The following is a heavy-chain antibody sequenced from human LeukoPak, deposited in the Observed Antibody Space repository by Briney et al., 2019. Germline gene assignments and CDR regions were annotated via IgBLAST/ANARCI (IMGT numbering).Heavy chain of an antibody. CDR3: TGGGIQLWSPFDN. CDR2: ISTSGGSI. V-gene: IGHV3-48*03. J-gene: IGHJ4*02. Sequence: GGSLRLSCEASGFTFSSYEMNWVRQAPGKGREWVSYISTSGGSIYYADSVKGRFTISRDNAKNSLYLKMNTLRAEDTAVYYCTGGGIQLWSPFDNWGQGILVTVSS. D-gene: IGHD5-18*01. CDR1: GFTFSSYE.